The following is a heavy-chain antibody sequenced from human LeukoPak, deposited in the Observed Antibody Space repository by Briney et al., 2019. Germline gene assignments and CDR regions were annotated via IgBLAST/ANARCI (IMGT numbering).Heavy chain of an antibody. D-gene: IGHD2-2*01. V-gene: IGHV1-18*01. J-gene: IGHJ4*02. Sequence: ASVKVSCEASGYTFTSYGISWVRQAPGQGLEWMGWISVYNGNTNYAQKLQGRVTMTTDTSTSTAYMELRSLRSDDTAVYYCARERGLGYCSSTSCYEVDYWGQGTLVTVSS. CDR2: ISVYNGNT. CDR1: GYTFTSYG. CDR3: ARERGLGYCSSTSCYEVDY.